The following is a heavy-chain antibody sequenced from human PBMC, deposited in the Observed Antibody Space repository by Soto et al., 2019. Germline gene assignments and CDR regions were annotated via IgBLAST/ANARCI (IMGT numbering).Heavy chain of an antibody. CDR2: IIPIFGTA. D-gene: IGHD3-3*01. J-gene: IGHJ6*02. CDR1: GGTFSSYA. CDR3: ARGLGTSSTIFGGVERQGIYYYYGMDV. Sequence: QVQLVQSGAEVKKPGSSVKVSCKASGGTFSSYAISWVRQAPGQGLEWMGGIIPIFGTANYAQKFQGRVTMTADESTSTDYMELSSLRSEVTAVGYCARGLGTSSTIFGGVERQGIYYYYGMDVWGQGTTVTVSS. V-gene: IGHV1-69*12.